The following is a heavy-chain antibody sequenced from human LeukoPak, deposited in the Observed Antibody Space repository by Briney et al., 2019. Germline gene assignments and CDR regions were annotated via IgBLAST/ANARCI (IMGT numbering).Heavy chain of an antibody. J-gene: IGHJ6*02. CDR1: GYTFTSYG. D-gene: IGHD2-2*01. CDR2: ISAYNGNT. Sequence: GASVKVSCKASGYTFTSYGISWVRQAPGQGLEWMGWISAYNGNTNYAQKLQGRVTMTTDTSTSTAYMELRSLRAADTAVYYCARDSSAYYYGMDVWGQGTTVTVSS. V-gene: IGHV1-18*01. CDR3: ARDSSAYYYGMDV.